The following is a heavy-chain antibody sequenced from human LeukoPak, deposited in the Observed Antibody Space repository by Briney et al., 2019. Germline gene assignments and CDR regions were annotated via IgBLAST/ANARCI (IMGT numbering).Heavy chain of an antibody. D-gene: IGHD1-14*01. V-gene: IGHV3-30*01. CDR1: GSTFTDYA. Sequence: GGSLRLSCAASGSTFTDYAFHWVRQAPGKGLEWVTIISYSGESYADSVRGRFAISRDNSKNTVYLQMDSLRADDTAMYYCARNHFNQNVFDVWGQGTMVTVSS. CDR3: ARNHFNQNVFDV. J-gene: IGHJ3*01. CDR2: ISYSGE.